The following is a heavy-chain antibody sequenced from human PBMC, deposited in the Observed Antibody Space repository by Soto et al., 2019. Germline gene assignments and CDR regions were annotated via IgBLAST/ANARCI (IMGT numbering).Heavy chain of an antibody. J-gene: IGHJ6*02. CDR2: IYPGDSDT. CDR1: GYSFTSYW. CDR3: ARLPGYSGSYYTLMYYYYGMDV. D-gene: IGHD1-26*01. Sequence: GESLKISCKGSGYSFTSYWIGWVRQMPGKGLEWVGIIYPGDSDTRYSPSFQGQVTISADKSISTAYLQWSSLKASDTAMYYCARLPGYSGSYYTLMYYYYGMDVWGQGTTVTVSS. V-gene: IGHV5-51*01.